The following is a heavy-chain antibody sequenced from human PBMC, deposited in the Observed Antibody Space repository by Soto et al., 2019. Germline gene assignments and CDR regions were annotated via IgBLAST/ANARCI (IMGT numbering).Heavy chain of an antibody. D-gene: IGHD5-18*01. CDR1: GGSISSYY. V-gene: IGHV4-59*01. CDR2: IYYSGST. Sequence: SETLSLTCTVSGGSISSYYWSWIRQPPGKGLEWIGYIYYSGSTNYNPSLKSRVTISVDTSKNQFSLKLRSVTAADTAVYYCAREDTATGGMAGYWGQGTLVTVSS. CDR3: AREDTATGGMAGY. J-gene: IGHJ4*02.